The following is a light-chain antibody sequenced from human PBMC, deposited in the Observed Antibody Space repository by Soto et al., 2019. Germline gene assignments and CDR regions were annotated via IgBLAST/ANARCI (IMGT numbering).Light chain of an antibody. CDR2: EGT. Sequence: QSALTQPASVSGSPGQSITISCTGTYSDVGIYNYVSWYQHHPGKAPKLIIYEGTKRPSEISDRFSGSESDTTASLIISGLQPEDEADYYCSSYAGSSARVVFGGGTKVTVL. CDR1: YSDVGIYNY. CDR3: SSYAGSSARVV. V-gene: IGLV2-23*01. J-gene: IGLJ2*01.